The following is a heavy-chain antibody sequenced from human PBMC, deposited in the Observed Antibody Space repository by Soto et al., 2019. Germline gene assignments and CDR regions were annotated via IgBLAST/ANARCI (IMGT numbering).Heavy chain of an antibody. J-gene: IGHJ3*02. CDR3: ARGGSSSPYALDI. CDR2: IIPILGIA. V-gene: IGHV1-69*02. Sequence: SVKVSCKASGGTFSSYTISWVRQAPGQGLEWMGRIIPILGIANYAQKFQGRVTITADKSTSTAYMELSSLRPEDTAVYYCARGGSSSPYALDIWGRGTMVTVSS. CDR1: GGTFSSYT. D-gene: IGHD6-13*01.